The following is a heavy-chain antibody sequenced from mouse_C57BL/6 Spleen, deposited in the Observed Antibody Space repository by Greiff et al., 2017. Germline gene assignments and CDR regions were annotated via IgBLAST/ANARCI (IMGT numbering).Heavy chain of an antibody. V-gene: IGHV1-50*01. Sequence: VQLQQPGAELVKPGASVKLSCKASGYTFTSYWMPWVKQRPGQGLEWIGEIDPSDSYTNYNQKFKGKATLTVDTSSSTAYMQLSSLTSEDSAVYYCARYYSNYCFYAMDYWGQGTSVTVSS. CDR3: ARYYSNYCFYAMDY. CDR2: IDPSDSYT. D-gene: IGHD2-5*01. J-gene: IGHJ4*01. CDR1: GYTFTSYW.